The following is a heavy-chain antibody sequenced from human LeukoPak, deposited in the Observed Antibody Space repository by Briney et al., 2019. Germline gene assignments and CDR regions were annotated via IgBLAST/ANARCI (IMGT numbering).Heavy chain of an antibody. CDR3: ARETYYYDSSGYYYSRGKDY. J-gene: IGHJ4*02. CDR1: GFTFSSYW. CDR2: INSDGSST. Sequence: GGSLRLSCAASGFTFSSYWMHWVRQAPGKGLVWVSRINSDGSSTSYADSVKGRFTISRDNGKNSLYLQMNSLRAEDTAVYYCARETYYYDSSGYYYSRGKDYRGQGTLVTVSS. D-gene: IGHD3-22*01. V-gene: IGHV3-74*01.